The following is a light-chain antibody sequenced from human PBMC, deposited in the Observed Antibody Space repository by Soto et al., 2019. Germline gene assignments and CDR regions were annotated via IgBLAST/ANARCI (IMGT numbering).Light chain of an antibody. V-gene: IGLV2-14*01. CDR1: SSDVGGYNY. J-gene: IGLJ2*01. Sequence: QSVLTQPASVSGSPGQSITISCTGTSSDVGGYNYVSWYQQHPGKAPKLMIYDVSNRPSGVSNRFSGSNSGNTASLTTSGLQAEDEAAYYCSSYTSSSTVVFGGGTQLTVL. CDR2: DVS. CDR3: SSYTSSSTVV.